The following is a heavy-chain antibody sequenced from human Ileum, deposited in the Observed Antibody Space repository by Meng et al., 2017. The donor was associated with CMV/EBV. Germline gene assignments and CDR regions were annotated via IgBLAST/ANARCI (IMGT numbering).Heavy chain of an antibody. V-gene: IGHV3-33*06. J-gene: IGHJ6*01. D-gene: IGHD1-26*01. Sequence: GGSLRLSCVASGFTFSTYGMHWVRQAPGKGLEWVAVIWNDGGNKYYADSVKGRFTISRDYSKNTLYLQMNSLRVEDTALYYCAKALYSGSWYGMDVWGQGNTVT. CDR3: AKALYSGSWYGMDV. CDR2: IWNDGGNK. CDR1: GFTFSTYG.